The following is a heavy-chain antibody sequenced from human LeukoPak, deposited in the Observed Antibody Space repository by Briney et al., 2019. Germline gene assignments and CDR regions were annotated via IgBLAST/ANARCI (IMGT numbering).Heavy chain of an antibody. CDR2: IYASGNT. CDR3: ARDPPVAGTS. Sequence: TSETLSLTCTVSGGSISSGGYYWTWIRQPPGKGLEWIGYIYASGNTNYNPSLKSRVTISVDTSKNQFSLKLSSVTAADTAVYYCARDPPVAGTSWGQGTLVTVSS. D-gene: IGHD6-19*01. J-gene: IGHJ4*02. CDR1: GGSISSGGYY. V-gene: IGHV4-61*08.